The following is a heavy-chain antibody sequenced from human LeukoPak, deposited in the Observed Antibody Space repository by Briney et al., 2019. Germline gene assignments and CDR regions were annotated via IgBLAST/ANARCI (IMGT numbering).Heavy chain of an antibody. D-gene: IGHD6-13*01. V-gene: IGHV1-46*01. CDR1: GYTFTSYY. J-gene: IGHJ6*02. CDR3: ARSGPIAAAGTLTPVAYYYGMDV. CDR2: INPSGGST. Sequence: ASVKVSCKASGYTFTSYYMHWVRQAPGQGLEWMGIINPSGGSTSYAQKFQGRVTMTRDTSTSTVYMELSSLRSEDTAVYYCARSGPIAAAGTLTPVAYYYGMDVWGQGTTVTVSS.